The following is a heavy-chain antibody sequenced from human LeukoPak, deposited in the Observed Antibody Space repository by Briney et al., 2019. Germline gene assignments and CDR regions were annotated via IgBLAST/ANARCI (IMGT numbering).Heavy chain of an antibody. Sequence: PSETLSLTCTVSGGSISSYYWGWIRQPPGKGLEWIGYIYYSGSTNYNPSLKSRVTISVDTSKNQFSLKLSSVTAADTAVYYCASRRVTSTWLVGDKYYYYMDVWGKGTTVTVSS. CDR3: ASRRVTSTWLVGDKYYYYMDV. CDR2: IYYSGST. J-gene: IGHJ6*03. D-gene: IGHD6-19*01. CDR1: GGSISSYY. V-gene: IGHV4-59*01.